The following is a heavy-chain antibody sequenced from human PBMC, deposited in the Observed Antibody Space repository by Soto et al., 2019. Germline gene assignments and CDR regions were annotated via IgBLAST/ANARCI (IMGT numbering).Heavy chain of an antibody. D-gene: IGHD1-1*01. CDR1: GGSISSDY. V-gene: IGHV4-59*12. J-gene: IGHJ4*02. Sequence: PSETLSLTCTVSGGSISSDYWSLLRQPPGKGLEWIGYIYYSGSTNYNPSLKSRVTISVDTSKNQFSLKLSSVTAADTAVYYCARWPQLEPRFDYWGQGTLVTVSS. CDR2: IYYSGST. CDR3: ARWPQLEPRFDY.